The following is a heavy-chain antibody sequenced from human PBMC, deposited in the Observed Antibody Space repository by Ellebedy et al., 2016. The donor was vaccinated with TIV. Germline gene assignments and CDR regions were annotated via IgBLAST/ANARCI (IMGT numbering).Heavy chain of an antibody. CDR1: GYTFTSYF. V-gene: IGHV1-46*01. CDR3: ARGDNYYYDSSGYYYSY. D-gene: IGHD3-22*01. J-gene: IGHJ4*02. CDR2: INPSGGSS. Sequence: ASVKVSCKASGYTFTSYFIYWVRQAPGQGLEWMGIINPSGGSSNYAQKFQGRVTMTRDTSTRTVYMQLSSLRYEDTAVYYCARGDNYYYDSSGYYYSYWGQGTLVTVSS.